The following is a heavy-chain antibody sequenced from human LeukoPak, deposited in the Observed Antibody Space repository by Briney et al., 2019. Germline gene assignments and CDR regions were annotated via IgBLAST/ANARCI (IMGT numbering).Heavy chain of an antibody. CDR2: ISESGGST. V-gene: IGHV3-23*01. CDR3: AKPKDNSLYCFDY. CDR1: GFTFTSYA. D-gene: IGHD1-20*01. J-gene: IGHJ4*02. Sequence: GGSLRLSCAASGFTFTSYAMSWVRQAPGKGPEWVSGISESGGSTYYVDSVKGRFTISRDNSKNTVYLQMNSLRAEDTAIYYCAKPKDNSLYCFDYWGQGTLVTVSS.